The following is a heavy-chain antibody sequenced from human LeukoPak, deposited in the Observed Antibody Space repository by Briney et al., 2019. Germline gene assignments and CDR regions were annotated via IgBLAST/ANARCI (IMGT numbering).Heavy chain of an antibody. CDR3: ARGLVPYYYDSSGYYYKDY. Sequence: ASVKVSCKASGYTFTSYAMNWVRQAPGQGLEWMGWISAYNGNTNYAQKLQGRVTMTTDTSTSTAYMELRSLRSDDTAVYYCARGLVPYYYDSSGYYYKDYWGQGTLVTVSS. J-gene: IGHJ4*02. D-gene: IGHD3-22*01. CDR2: ISAYNGNT. CDR1: GYTFTSYA. V-gene: IGHV1-18*01.